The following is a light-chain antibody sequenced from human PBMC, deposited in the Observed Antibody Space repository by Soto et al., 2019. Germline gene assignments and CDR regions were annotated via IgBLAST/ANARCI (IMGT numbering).Light chain of an antibody. Sequence: IVLTQSPGTLSLSPGERATLSCRTSQSVYRNCVAWYQQKPGQAPRLPIYGASTRATGIPERFSGSGYGTDFTLTISRLEPEDFAVYYCLQDGISLLTFGGGTEVEIK. V-gene: IGKV3-20*01. CDR2: GAS. CDR1: QSVYRNC. CDR3: LQDGISLLT. J-gene: IGKJ4*01.